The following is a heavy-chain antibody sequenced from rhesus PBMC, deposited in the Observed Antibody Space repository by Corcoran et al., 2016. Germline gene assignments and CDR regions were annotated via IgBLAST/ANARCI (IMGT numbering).Heavy chain of an antibody. D-gene: IGHD1-7*02. V-gene: IGHV3-10*01. CDR3: TRPNWNDDLDY. Sequence: EVQLVESGGGLVQPGGSLRLYCAASGFHFSDDYMEWVRQAPGKGLGWVGQINPNGGTTFLMDSVNGRFTISRDNAKNTLYLQINSLKIEDTAVYYCTRPNWNDDLDYWGQGVLVTVSS. CDR2: INPNGGTT. CDR1: GFHFSDDY. J-gene: IGHJ4*01.